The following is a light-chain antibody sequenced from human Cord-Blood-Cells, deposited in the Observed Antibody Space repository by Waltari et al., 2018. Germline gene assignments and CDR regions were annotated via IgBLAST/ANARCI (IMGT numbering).Light chain of an antibody. Sequence: SYELTQPPSVSVSPGQTASITCSGDKLGDKYACWYQQKPGQSPVLVIYQDRKRPSGIPERFSGSNSGNTATLTNSGTQAMDEADYYCQAWDSSTAWVFGGGTKLTVL. CDR3: QAWDSSTAWV. CDR1: KLGDKY. CDR2: QDR. J-gene: IGLJ3*02. V-gene: IGLV3-1*01.